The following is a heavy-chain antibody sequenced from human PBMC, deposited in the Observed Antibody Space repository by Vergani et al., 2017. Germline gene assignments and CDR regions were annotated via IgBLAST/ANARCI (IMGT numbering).Heavy chain of an antibody. J-gene: IGHJ6*02. CDR3: ARVNGRGNYYYGMDV. V-gene: IGHV4-34*01. CDR1: GGSISGYY. Sequence: QVQLQESGPGLVKPSETLSLTCTVSGGSISGYYWSWIRQPPGKGLEWIGEINHSGSTNYNPSLKSRVTISVDTSKNQFSLKLSSVTAADTAVYYCARVNGRGNYYYGMDVWGQGTTVTVSS. D-gene: IGHD2-8*01. CDR2: INHSGST.